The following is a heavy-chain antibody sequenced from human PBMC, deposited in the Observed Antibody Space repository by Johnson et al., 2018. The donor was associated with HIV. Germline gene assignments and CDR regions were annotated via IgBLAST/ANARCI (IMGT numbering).Heavy chain of an antibody. J-gene: IGHJ3*02. Sequence: QVHLVEPGGGVFQPGGSLRLSCAASGFTFSSNYMTWIRQVPGKGLECVAYISSSGAGIYYADSVRGRFTISRDNAKNSLYLQMNSLRAEDTALYYCSTLKGPRLHIAARRPDAFDIWGQGTMVTVSS. D-gene: IGHD6-6*01. CDR1: GFTFSSNY. V-gene: IGHV3-11*01. CDR2: ISSSGAGI. CDR3: STLKGPRLHIAARRPDAFDI.